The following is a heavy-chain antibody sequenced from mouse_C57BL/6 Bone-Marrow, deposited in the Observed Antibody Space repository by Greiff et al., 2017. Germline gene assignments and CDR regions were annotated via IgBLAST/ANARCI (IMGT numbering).Heavy chain of an antibody. V-gene: IGHV1-26*01. CDR2: INPNNGGT. J-gene: IGHJ3*01. Sequence: EVQLQQSGPELVKPGASVKISCKASGYTFTDYYMNWVKQSHGKSLEWIGDINPNNGGTSYNQKFKGKATLTVDKSSSTAYMELRSLTSEDSAVYYCARDYGSIADWGQGTLVTVSA. CDR1: GYTFTDYY. CDR3: ARDYGSIAD. D-gene: IGHD1-1*01.